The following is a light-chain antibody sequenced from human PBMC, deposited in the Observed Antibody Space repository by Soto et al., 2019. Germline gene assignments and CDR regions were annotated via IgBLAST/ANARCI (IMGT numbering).Light chain of an antibody. CDR2: EVS. CDR3: SSYAGSSNFRV. V-gene: IGLV2-8*01. CDR1: SSDVGGYNY. Sequence: QSALTQPPSASGSPGQSVTISCTGTSSDVGGYNYVSWYQQHPDKAPKLLIYEVSKRPSGVPNRFSGSKSGNTASLTVSGLQAEDEADYYCSSYAGSSNFRVFXTGTRSPS. J-gene: IGLJ1*01.